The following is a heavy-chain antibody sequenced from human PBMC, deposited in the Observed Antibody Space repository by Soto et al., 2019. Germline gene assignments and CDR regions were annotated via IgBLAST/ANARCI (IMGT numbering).Heavy chain of an antibody. Sequence: QVQLQESGPGLVKPSETLSLTCTVSGGSISSYYWSWIRQPPGKGLEWIGYIYYSGSTNYNPSLKSRVTISVDTSKNQFSLKLSSVTAADTAVYYCARHYYYDSSGYYYDWFDPWGQGTLVTVSS. CDR2: IYYSGST. J-gene: IGHJ5*02. CDR1: GGSISSYY. V-gene: IGHV4-59*01. CDR3: ARHYYYDSSGYYYDWFDP. D-gene: IGHD3-22*01.